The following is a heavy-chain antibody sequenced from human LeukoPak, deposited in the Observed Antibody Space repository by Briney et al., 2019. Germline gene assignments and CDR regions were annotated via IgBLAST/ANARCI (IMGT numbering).Heavy chain of an antibody. J-gene: IGHJ4*02. CDR2: ISGSGGST. D-gene: IGHD2-21*02. V-gene: IGHV3-23*01. CDR3: AKARTPALGDLNDY. CDR1: GFTFSSYA. Sequence: GGSLRLSCAASGFTFSSYAMSWVRQAPGKGLEWVSAISGSGGSTYYADSVKGRLTISRDNSKNTLYLQMNSLRAEDTAVYYCAKARTPALGDLNDYWGQGTLVTVSS.